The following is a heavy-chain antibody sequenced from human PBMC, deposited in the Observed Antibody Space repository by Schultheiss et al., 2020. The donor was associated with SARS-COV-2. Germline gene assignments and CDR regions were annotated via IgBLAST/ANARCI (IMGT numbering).Heavy chain of an antibody. CDR1: GFTFSSYG. CDR2: ISYDGSNK. J-gene: IGHJ4*02. V-gene: IGHV3-30*03. D-gene: IGHD2-15*01. Sequence: GGSLRLSCAASGFTFSSYGMHWVRQAPDKGLEWVAVISYDGSNKYYADSVKGRFTISRDNAKNSLYLQMNSLRAEDTAVYYCARDGGYCSGGSCYRLPLDYWGQGTLVTVSS. CDR3: ARDGGYCSGGSCYRLPLDY.